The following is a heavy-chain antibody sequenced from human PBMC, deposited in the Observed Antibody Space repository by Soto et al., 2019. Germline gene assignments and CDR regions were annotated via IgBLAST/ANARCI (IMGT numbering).Heavy chain of an antibody. Sequence: PSETLSLTCTVSGGSISGYYWSWIRQPPGKGLEWIGYIYYSGSTNYNPSLKSRVTISVDTSKNQFSLKLSSVTAADTAVYYCARSAGGGAPDYWGQGTLVTVSS. CDR3: ARSAGGGAPDY. J-gene: IGHJ4*02. D-gene: IGHD3-16*01. CDR1: GGSISGYY. CDR2: IYYSGST. V-gene: IGHV4-59*01.